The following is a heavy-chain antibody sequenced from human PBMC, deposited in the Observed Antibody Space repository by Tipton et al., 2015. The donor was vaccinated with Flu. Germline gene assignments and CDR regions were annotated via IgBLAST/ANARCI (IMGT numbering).Heavy chain of an antibody. CDR3: ARLSEAAGF. Sequence: QLVQSGAEVKKPGASVKVSCKASGYSFNRFGVTWVRQAPGQGLEWLGWISVYNGNTNYAQKVQGRVTMTTDTSTTTAYMELRSLTSDDTAVYYCARLSEAAGFWGQGTLVTVSS. CDR2: ISVYNGNT. V-gene: IGHV1-18*01. J-gene: IGHJ4*02. CDR1: GYSFNRFG. D-gene: IGHD6-13*01.